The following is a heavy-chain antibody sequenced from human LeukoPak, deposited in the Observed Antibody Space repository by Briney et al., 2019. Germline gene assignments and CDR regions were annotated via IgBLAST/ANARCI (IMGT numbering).Heavy chain of an antibody. CDR2: MYYSGST. D-gene: IGHD3-3*01. CDR1: GGSINSYY. J-gene: IGHJ6*03. CDR3: AREAYDFWSGEAPYYYMDV. Sequence: SETLSLTCTVSGGSINSYYWSWIRQPPGKGLEWIGYMYYSGSTNYNPSLKSRVTISVDTSRNQFSLKLSPVTAADTAVYYCAREAYDFWSGEAPYYYMDVWGKGTTVTVSS. V-gene: IGHV4-59*01.